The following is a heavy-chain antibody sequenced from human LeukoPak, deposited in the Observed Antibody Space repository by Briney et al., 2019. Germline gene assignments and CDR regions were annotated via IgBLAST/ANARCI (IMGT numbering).Heavy chain of an antibody. CDR3: AKSLMTTVTIDWDY. J-gene: IGHJ4*02. CDR1: GFTFSSYA. V-gene: IGHV3-23*01. Sequence: GGSLRPSCAASGFTFSSYAMSWVRQAPGKGLEWVSAISGSGGSTYYADSVKGRFTISRDNSKNTLYLQMNSLRAEDTAVYYCAKSLMTTVTIDWDYWGQGTLVTVSS. CDR2: ISGSGGST. D-gene: IGHD4-17*01.